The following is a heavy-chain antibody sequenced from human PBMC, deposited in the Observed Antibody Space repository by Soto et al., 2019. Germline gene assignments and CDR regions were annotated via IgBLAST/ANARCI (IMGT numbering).Heavy chain of an antibody. J-gene: IGHJ4*02. CDR3: AISQDRGGRTTFIY. CDR2: INWKSDI. V-gene: IGHV3-9*01. D-gene: IGHD3-16*01. CDR1: GFTFDAHA. Sequence: PXGSLLLSCAVSGFTFDAHAMHGVRQAPEKGLEWVSGINWKSDIGYADSVKGRFTISRDNAENSLYLQMNSLRAEDTALYYCAISQDRGGRTTFIYWGQGTQVTVSS.